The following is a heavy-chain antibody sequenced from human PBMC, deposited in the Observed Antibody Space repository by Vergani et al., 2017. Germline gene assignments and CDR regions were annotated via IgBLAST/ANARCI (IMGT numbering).Heavy chain of an antibody. CDR1: GYTFSNYG. CDR2: ISVHNGNT. D-gene: IGHD2-2*01. Sequence: QVQLVQSGAEVKKPGASVKVSCKASGYTFSNYGITWVRQAPGQGLEWMGWISVHNGNTNYAQKVQGRVTMTTDTATSTAYMELRSLRSDDTAVYYCARDPGLVGYCTRTSCLFDYWGRGTLVTVSS. CDR3: ARDPGLVGYCTRTSCLFDY. V-gene: IGHV1-18*01. J-gene: IGHJ4*02.